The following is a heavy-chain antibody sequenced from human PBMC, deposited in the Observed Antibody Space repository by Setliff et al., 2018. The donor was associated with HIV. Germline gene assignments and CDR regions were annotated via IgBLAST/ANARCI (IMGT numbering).Heavy chain of an antibody. CDR3: ARTRGYTYGYIDS. CDR1: GGSTSNYH. J-gene: IGHJ4*02. D-gene: IGHD5-18*01. Sequence: SETLSLTCTVSGGSTSNYHWSWIRQPAGKGLEWIGRSYISGSTNYNPSLKSRVTMSVDTSKNQFSLKLNSVTAADTAVYYCARTRGYTYGYIDSWAQGTLVTVSS. CDR2: SYISGST. V-gene: IGHV4-4*07.